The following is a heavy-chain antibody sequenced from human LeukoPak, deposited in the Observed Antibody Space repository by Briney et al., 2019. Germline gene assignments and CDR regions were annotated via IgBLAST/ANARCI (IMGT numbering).Heavy chain of an antibody. D-gene: IGHD6-6*01. J-gene: IGHJ4*02. Sequence: GASVKVSCKASGYSFTSYDINWVRQATGQGPEWMGWMNPNSGNTGCAQKFQGRVTMTRNTSISTAYMELSSLRSEDTAVYYCARVRKVGSSSSMGYWGQGTLVTVSS. CDR1: GYSFTSYD. CDR3: ARVRKVGSSSSMGY. V-gene: IGHV1-8*01. CDR2: MNPNSGNT.